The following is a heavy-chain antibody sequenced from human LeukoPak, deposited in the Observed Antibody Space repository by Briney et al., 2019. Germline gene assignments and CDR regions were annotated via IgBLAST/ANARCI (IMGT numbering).Heavy chain of an antibody. CDR1: GFTFSSYS. CDR3: ARWGLYSYGHFDY. Sequence: GGSLRLSCAASGFTFSSYSMNWVRQAPGKGLEWVSSISSSSSYIYYADSVKGRFTISRDNAKNSLYLQMNSLRAEDTAVYYCARWGLYSYGHFDYWGQGTLVTVSS. CDR2: ISSSSSYI. D-gene: IGHD5-18*01. J-gene: IGHJ4*02. V-gene: IGHV3-21*01.